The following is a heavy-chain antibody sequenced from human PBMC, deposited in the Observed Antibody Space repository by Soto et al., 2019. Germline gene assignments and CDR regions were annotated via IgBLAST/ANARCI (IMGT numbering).Heavy chain of an antibody. CDR3: ARALTYYYDIDY. V-gene: IGHV3-74*01. J-gene: IGHJ4*02. CDR1: GFTFSSYW. D-gene: IGHD3-22*01. CDR2: INSDGSRT. Sequence: EVQLVESGGGLVQPGGSLRLSCAASGFTFSSYWMHWVRQAPGKGLVWVSRINSDGSRTIYADSVKGRFTISRDNAKNTVYLQMNSLRAEDTAVYYCARALTYYYDIDYWGQGTLVTVSS.